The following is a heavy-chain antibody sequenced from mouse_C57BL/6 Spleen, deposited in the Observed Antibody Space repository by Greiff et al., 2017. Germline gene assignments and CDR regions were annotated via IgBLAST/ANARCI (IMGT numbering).Heavy chain of an antibody. CDR3: ARLVYGNYGGGAMDY. D-gene: IGHD2-1*01. CDR1: GYTFTSYW. V-gene: IGHV1-55*01. CDR2: IYPGSGST. Sequence: VQLQQPGAELVKPGASVKMSCKASGYTFTSYWITWVKQRPGQGLEWIGDIYPGSGSTNYNEKFKSKATLTVDTSSSTAYMQLSSLTSEDSAVYYCARLVYGNYGGGAMDYWGQGTSVTVSS. J-gene: IGHJ4*01.